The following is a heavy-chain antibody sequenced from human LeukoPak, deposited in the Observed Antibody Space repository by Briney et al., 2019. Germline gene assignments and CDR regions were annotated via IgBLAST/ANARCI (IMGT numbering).Heavy chain of an antibody. CDR3: ARSGELPSDAFDI. J-gene: IGHJ3*02. V-gene: IGHV4-4*07. CDR2: IYTSGST. Sequence: SETLSLTCTVSGGSISSYYWSWIRQLAGKGLEWIGRIYTSGSTNYNPSLKSRVTMSVDTSKNQFSLKLSSVTAADTAVYYCARSGELPSDAFDIWGQGTMVTVSS. D-gene: IGHD1-26*01. CDR1: GGSISSYY.